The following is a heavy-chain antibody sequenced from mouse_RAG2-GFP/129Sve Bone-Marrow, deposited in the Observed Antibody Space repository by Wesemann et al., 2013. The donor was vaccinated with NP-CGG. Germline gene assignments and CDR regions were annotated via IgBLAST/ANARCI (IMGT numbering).Heavy chain of an antibody. CDR2: ISSGGST. CDR1: GFTFSSYA. D-gene: IGHD1-1*01. CDR3: ARGCGSSYGDY. V-gene: IGHV5-6-5*01. J-gene: IGHJ2*01. Sequence: EVKLVESGGGLVKPGGSLKLSCAASGFTFSSYAMSWVRQTPEKRLEWVASISSGGSTYYPDSVKGRFTISRDNARNILYLQMSSLRSEDTAMYYCARGCGSSYGDYWGQGTTLTVSS.